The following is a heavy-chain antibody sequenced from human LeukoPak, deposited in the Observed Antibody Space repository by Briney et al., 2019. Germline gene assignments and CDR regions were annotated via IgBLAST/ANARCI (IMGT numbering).Heavy chain of an antibody. Sequence: SETLSLTCTVSGGSISSTSYYWGWIRQPPGKGLEWIGSIFYSGSTYYNPSLKSRVTISVDTSKNHFSLELSSVTAADTAVYYCARHSSTWNNWFDPWGQGTLVTVSS. J-gene: IGHJ5*02. V-gene: IGHV4-39*01. D-gene: IGHD6-13*01. CDR3: ARHSSTWNNWFDP. CDR2: IFYSGST. CDR1: GGSISSTSYY.